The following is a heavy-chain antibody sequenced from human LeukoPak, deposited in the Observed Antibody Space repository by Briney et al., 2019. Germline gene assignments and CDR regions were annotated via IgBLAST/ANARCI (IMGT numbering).Heavy chain of an antibody. D-gene: IGHD3-22*01. CDR3: ARSKNPVEYYYDSSGYLGY. V-gene: IGHV3-21*01. CDR1: GFSFSNYE. J-gene: IGHJ4*02. CDR2: ISSSSSYI. Sequence: GGSLRLSCAASGFSFSNYEMNWVRQAPGKGLEWVSSISSSSSYIYYADSVKGRFTISRDNAKNSLYLQMNSLRAEDTAVYYCARSKNPVEYYYDSSGYLGYWGQGTLVTVSS.